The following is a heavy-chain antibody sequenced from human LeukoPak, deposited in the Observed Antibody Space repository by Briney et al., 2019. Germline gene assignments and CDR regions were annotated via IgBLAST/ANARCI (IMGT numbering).Heavy chain of an antibody. Sequence: GGSLRLSRAASGFTFSSYAMHWVRQAPGKGLEWVALISYDGSNKYYADSVKGRFTISRDNSMHTLYLQMNSLRAEDTAVYYCARDLRLDSSGWYSNWFDPRGQGTLVTVSS. J-gene: IGHJ5*02. V-gene: IGHV3-30-3*01. CDR1: GFTFSSYA. CDR2: ISYDGSNK. CDR3: ARDLRLDSSGWYSNWFDP. D-gene: IGHD6-19*01.